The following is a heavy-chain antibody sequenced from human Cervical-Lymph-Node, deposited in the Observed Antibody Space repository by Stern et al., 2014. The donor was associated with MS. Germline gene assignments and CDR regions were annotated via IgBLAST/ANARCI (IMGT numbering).Heavy chain of an antibody. J-gene: IGHJ6*02. CDR1: GFTFSSYW. D-gene: IGHD3-3*01. V-gene: IGHV3-7*01. CDR3: ARQDYFWSGYYYYGMDV. CDR2: IKQDGSEK. Sequence: EVQLLESGGGLVQPGGSLRLSCAASGFTFSSYWMSLVRQAPGKGLEWVANIKQDGSEKYYGDSVKGRFTISRDNAKNSLYLQMNSLRAEDTAVYYCARQDYFWSGYYYYGMDVWGQGTTVTVSS.